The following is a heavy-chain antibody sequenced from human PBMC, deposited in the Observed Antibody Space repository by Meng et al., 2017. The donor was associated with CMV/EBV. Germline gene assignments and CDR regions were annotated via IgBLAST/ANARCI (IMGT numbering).Heavy chain of an antibody. J-gene: IGHJ4*02. D-gene: IGHD3-10*01. Sequence: SGPTLVKPTQTLTLTCTFSGFSLSTSGVGVGWIRQPPGKALEWLALIYWNDDKRCSPSLKSRLTITKDTSKNQVVLTMTNMDPVDTATYYCAHRAGGFGELSFDYWGQGTLVTVSS. V-gene: IGHV2-5*01. CDR3: AHRAGGFGELSFDY. CDR1: GFSLSTSGVG. CDR2: IYWNDDK.